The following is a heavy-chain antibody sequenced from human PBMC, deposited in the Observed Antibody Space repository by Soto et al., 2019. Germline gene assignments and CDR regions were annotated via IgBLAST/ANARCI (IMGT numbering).Heavy chain of an antibody. Sequence: GRSLRLSCAASGFTFDDYAMHWVRQAPGKGLEWVSGISWNSGSIGYADSVKGRFTISRDNAKNSLYLQMNSLRAEDTALYYCAKDITRYYDSSGYFVYWGQGTLVTVSS. D-gene: IGHD3-22*01. CDR1: GFTFDDYA. J-gene: IGHJ4*02. CDR2: ISWNSGSI. V-gene: IGHV3-9*01. CDR3: AKDITRYYDSSGYFVY.